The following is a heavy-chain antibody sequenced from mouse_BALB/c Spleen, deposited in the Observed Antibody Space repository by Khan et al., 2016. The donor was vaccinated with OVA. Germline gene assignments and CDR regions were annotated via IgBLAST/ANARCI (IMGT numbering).Heavy chain of an antibody. V-gene: IGHV1-69*02. Sequence: QVQLQQPGAELVRPGASVKLSCKASGYTFTIYWINWVKQRPGQGLEWIGNIYPSDSYTNYNQKLKDKATLTVDKSSSTAYMQLSSPASDDSAVSYCTRAYMYDKGAFDYWGQGTTLPVSS. CDR2: IYPSDSYT. CDR1: GYTFTIYW. CDR3: TRAYMYDKGAFDY. J-gene: IGHJ2*01. D-gene: IGHD2-14*01.